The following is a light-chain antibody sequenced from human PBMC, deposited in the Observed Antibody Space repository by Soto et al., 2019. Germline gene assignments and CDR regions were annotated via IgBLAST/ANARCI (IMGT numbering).Light chain of an antibody. CDR3: QQSYSTPWT. V-gene: IGKV1-39*01. CDR1: ASISNY. J-gene: IGKJ1*01. Sequence: DLRLTQSPSSLSASVGDRVTITCRASASISNYLNWYQQTPGKAPNLLIYAASSLQSGVPSRFSGSGSGTDFTLTISSLQPGDFATYYCQQSYSTPWTFGQGTKVEIK. CDR2: AAS.